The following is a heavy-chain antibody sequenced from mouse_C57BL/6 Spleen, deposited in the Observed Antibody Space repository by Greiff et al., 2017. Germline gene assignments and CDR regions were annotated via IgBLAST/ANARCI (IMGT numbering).Heavy chain of an antibody. CDR2: ISNLAYSI. J-gene: IGHJ1*03. CDR3: ARHGATGYFDV. V-gene: IGHV5-15*01. Sequence: KLVESGGGLVQPGGSLKLSCAASGFTFSDYGMAWVRQAPRKGPEWVAFISNLAYSIYYADTVTGRFTISRENAKNTLYLEMSSLRSEDTAMYYCARHGATGYFDVWGTGTTVTVSS. CDR1: GFTFSDYG. D-gene: IGHD3-1*01.